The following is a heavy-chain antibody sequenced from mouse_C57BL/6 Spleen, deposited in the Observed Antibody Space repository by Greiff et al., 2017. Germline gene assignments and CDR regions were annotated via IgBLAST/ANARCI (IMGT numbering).Heavy chain of an antibody. CDR2: IHPNSGST. Sequence: QVQLQQPGAELVKPGASVKLSCKASGYTFTSYWMHWVKQRPGQGLEWIGMIHPNSGSTNYNEKFKSKATLTVDKSSSTAYMQLSSLTSEDSAVYYCARDRPSDGYPWFAYGGQGTLVTVSA. V-gene: IGHV1-64*01. CDR1: GYTFTSYW. CDR3: ARDRPSDGYPWFAY. D-gene: IGHD2-3*01. J-gene: IGHJ3*01.